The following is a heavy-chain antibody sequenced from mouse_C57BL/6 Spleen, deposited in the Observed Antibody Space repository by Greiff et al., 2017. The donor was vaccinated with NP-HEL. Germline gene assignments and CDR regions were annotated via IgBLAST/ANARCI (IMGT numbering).Heavy chain of an antibody. CDR2: ILPGSGST. V-gene: IGHV1-9*01. CDR3: ARPLYDGYSHGYFDV. CDR1: GYTFTGYW. D-gene: IGHD2-3*01. J-gene: IGHJ1*03. Sequence: VVEPGASVKLSCKATGYTFTGYWIEWVKQRPGHGLEWIGEILPGSGSTNYNEKFKGKATFTADTSSNTAYMQLSSLTTEDSAIYYCARPLYDGYSHGYFDVWGTGTTVTVSS.